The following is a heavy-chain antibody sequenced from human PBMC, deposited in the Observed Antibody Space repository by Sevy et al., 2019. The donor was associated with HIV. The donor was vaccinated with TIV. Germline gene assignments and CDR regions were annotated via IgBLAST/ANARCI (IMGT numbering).Heavy chain of an antibody. V-gene: IGHV1-69*13. J-gene: IGHJ6*02. D-gene: IGHD2-2*03. Sequence: ASVKVSCKASGGTFSSYAISWVRQAPGQGLEWMGGIIPIFGTANYAQKFRGRVTITADESTSTAYMELSSLRSEDTAVYYCAREVGIVASTSYYGMDVWGQGTTVTVSS. CDR3: AREVGIVASTSYYGMDV. CDR2: IIPIFGTA. CDR1: GGTFSSYA.